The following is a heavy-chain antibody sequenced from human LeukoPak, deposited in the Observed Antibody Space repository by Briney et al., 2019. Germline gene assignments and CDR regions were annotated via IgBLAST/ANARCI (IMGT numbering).Heavy chain of an antibody. V-gene: IGHV3-30*03. D-gene: IGHD2-21*01. CDR1: GFTFSSYG. J-gene: IGHJ4*02. Sequence: GGSLRLSCAASGFTFSSYGMHWVRQAPGKGLEWVAVISYDGSNKYYADSVKGRFTISRDNSKNTLYLQMNSLRAEDTAVYYCAGRNSDWGQGTLVTVSS. CDR3: AGRNSD. CDR2: ISYDGSNK.